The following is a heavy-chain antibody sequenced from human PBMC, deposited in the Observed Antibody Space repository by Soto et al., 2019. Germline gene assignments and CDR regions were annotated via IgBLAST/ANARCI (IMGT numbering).Heavy chain of an antibody. D-gene: IGHD6-13*01. CDR3: ARDYTLVASAGTKYNWFDP. CDR1: GGSISSGGYY. J-gene: IGHJ5*02. Sequence: SETLSLTCTVSGGSISSGGYYWSWIRQHPGKGLEWIGYIYYSGSTYYNPSLKSRVTISVDTSKNQFSLKLSSVTAADTAVYYFARDYTLVASAGTKYNWFDPWGQGTLV. V-gene: IGHV4-31*03. CDR2: IYYSGST.